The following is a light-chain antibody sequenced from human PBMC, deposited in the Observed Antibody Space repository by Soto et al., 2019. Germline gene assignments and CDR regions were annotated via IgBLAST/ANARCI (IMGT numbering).Light chain of an antibody. CDR2: DAS. CDR1: QTGVITY. CDR3: QQYGSSPLIS. Sequence: ESATFSCTANQTGVITYLAWYQQKPGQAPRLLIFDASKRATGIPDRFSGSGSGRDFTLTISGLEPEDFAVYYCQQYGSSPLISFGQGTRLEIK. V-gene: IGKV3-20*01. J-gene: IGKJ5*01.